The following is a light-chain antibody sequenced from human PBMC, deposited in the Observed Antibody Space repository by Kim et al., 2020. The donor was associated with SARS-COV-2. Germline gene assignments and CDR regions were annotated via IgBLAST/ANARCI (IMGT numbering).Light chain of an antibody. J-gene: IGKJ4*01. Sequence: QSLTPKGQVPITCRASQSIGNRLHWYQQKPDQSPKLLIRYASQSITGVPPRFSGSGSGTEFTLTINSLEAEDAATYYCQQSGAFLTFGGGTKLEI. V-gene: IGKV6-21*02. CDR2: YAS. CDR3: QQSGAFLT. CDR1: QSIGNR.